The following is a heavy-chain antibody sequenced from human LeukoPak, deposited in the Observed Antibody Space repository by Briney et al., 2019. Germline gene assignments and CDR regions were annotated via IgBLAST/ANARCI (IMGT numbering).Heavy chain of an antibody. D-gene: IGHD6-13*01. CDR2: INHSGST. CDR3: ARVRSSWYYYYYGMDV. Sequence: SETLSLTCAVYGGSFSGYYWSWIRQPPGKGLEWIGEINHSGSTNYNPSLKSRVTISVDTSKNQFPLKLSSVTAADTAVYYCARVRSSWYYYYYGMDVWGQGTTVTVSS. J-gene: IGHJ6*02. CDR1: GGSFSGYY. V-gene: IGHV4-34*01.